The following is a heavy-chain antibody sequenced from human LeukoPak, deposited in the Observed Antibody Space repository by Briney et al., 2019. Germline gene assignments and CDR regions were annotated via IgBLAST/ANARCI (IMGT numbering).Heavy chain of an antibody. CDR1: GYSFTSYW. V-gene: IGHV5-51*01. CDR3: ARLFAGYSYGFYFEY. J-gene: IGHJ4*02. Sequence: GEALKISCQGSGYSFTSYWIGWVRQMPGKGMEWMGIIYPGDSETGYSPSFQGQVTISADKSISTASLQWSSLKASDTAMYYCARLFAGYSYGFYFEYWGQGTLVTVSS. CDR2: IYPGDSET. D-gene: IGHD5-18*01.